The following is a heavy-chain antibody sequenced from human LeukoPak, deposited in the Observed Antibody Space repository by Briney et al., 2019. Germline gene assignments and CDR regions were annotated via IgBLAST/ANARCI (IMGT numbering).Heavy chain of an antibody. J-gene: IGHJ4*02. CDR2: ISSSSSYI. Sequence: SGGSLRLSCAASGFTFSSYEMNWVRQAPGKGLEWVSSISSSSSYIYYADSVKGRFTISRDNAKNSLYPQMNSLRAEDTAVYYCARDPSIAVAEGVNYWGQGTLVTVSS. V-gene: IGHV3-21*01. CDR1: GFTFSSYE. CDR3: ARDPSIAVAEGVNY. D-gene: IGHD6-19*01.